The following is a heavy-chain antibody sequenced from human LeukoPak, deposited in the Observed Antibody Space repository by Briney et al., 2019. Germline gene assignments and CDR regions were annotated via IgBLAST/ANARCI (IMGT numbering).Heavy chain of an antibody. Sequence: KTGGSLRLSCAASGFTFSSFSMSWIRQAPGRGLEWVSSISSGGDSYIYYADSVEGRFTISRDNAKDSLYLQMNSLRAEDTAVYYCARGYSTSWYHFWYFDLWGRGTLVTVSS. J-gene: IGHJ2*01. V-gene: IGHV3-21*01. CDR1: GFTFSSFS. D-gene: IGHD6-13*01. CDR2: ISSGGDSYI. CDR3: ARGYSTSWYHFWYFDL.